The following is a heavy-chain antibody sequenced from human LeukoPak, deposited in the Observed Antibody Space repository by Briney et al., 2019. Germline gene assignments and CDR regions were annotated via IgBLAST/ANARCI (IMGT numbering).Heavy chain of an antibody. V-gene: IGHV4-38-2*01. CDR3: ARDCGGDCYSARDAFDI. D-gene: IGHD2-21*01. CDR1: GYSISSGYY. Sequence: PSETLSLTCAVSGYSISSGYYWSWIRQPPGKWLEWIGSIYYSGSTYYNPSLKSRVIISVDTSKNQFSLRLSSVTAEDTAVYYCARDCGGDCYSARDAFDIWGQGTMVTVSS. J-gene: IGHJ3*02. CDR2: IYYSGST.